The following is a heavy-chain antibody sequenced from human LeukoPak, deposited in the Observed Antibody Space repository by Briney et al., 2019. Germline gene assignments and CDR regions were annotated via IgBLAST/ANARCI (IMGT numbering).Heavy chain of an antibody. CDR2: FYSRGTT. CDR1: GGSITNYY. V-gene: IGHV4-4*07. Sequence: PSETLSLTCTVSGGSITNYYWSWIRQPAGKGLEWIGRFYSRGTTNYNPSLRSRVSLSVDTSKNQFSLKLSSVTAADTAVYYCARRPHSYYYGSGSYYYFDYWGQGTLVTVSS. D-gene: IGHD3-10*01. J-gene: IGHJ4*02. CDR3: ARRPHSYYYGSGSYYYFDY.